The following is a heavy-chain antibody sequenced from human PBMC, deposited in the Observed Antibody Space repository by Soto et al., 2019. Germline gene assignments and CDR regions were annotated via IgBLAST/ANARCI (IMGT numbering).Heavy chain of an antibody. CDR1: GGSISSSSYY. CDR3: ARTITYYYGSGRGWFDP. D-gene: IGHD3-10*01. V-gene: IGHV4-39*01. Sequence: QLQLQESGPGLVKPSETLSLTCTVSGGSISSSSYYWGWIRQPPGKGLEWIGSIYYSGSTYYNPSLKSRVTISVDTSKNQFSLKLSSVTAADMAVYYCARTITYYYGSGRGWFDPWGQGTLVTVSS. J-gene: IGHJ5*02. CDR2: IYYSGST.